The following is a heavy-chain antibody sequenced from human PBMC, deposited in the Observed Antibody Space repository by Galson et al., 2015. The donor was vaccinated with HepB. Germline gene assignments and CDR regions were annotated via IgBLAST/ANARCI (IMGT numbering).Heavy chain of an antibody. Sequence: SLRLSCAASGFTFSSYGTHWVRQAPGKGLEWVAVISYDGSNKYYADSVKGRFTISRDNSKNTLYLQMNSLRAEDTAVYYCAKDMYYYDSSGYYSRMIDPGEFDYWGQGTLVTVSS. CDR3: AKDMYYYDSSGYYSRMIDPGEFDY. V-gene: IGHV3-30*18. CDR1: GFTFSSYG. J-gene: IGHJ4*02. CDR2: ISYDGSNK. D-gene: IGHD3-22*01.